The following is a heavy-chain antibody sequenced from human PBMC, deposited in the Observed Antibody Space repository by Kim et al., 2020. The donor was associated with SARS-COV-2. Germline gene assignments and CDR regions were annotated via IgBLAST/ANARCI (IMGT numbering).Heavy chain of an antibody. CDR2: IYYTGRT. J-gene: IGHJ6*02. CDR3: ARVGIAVAVMDV. D-gene: IGHD6-19*01. Sequence: SETLSLTCTVSGDSVSSGGYYWSWIRQHPGKGLEWIGYIYYTGRTYYNPSLQSRVSLSVDTTKNQFSLKLSSVTAAATAVYYCARVGIAVAVMDVWGQGTTVTVSS. V-gene: IGHV4-31*03. CDR1: GDSVSSGGYY.